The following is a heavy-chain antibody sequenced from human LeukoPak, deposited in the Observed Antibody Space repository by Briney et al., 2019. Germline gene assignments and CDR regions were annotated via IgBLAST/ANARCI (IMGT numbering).Heavy chain of an antibody. Sequence: SETLSLTCIVSGDSISGYYWSWIRQSPGKGLEWIGYIHAGGSTNNNPSLRSRVSISIDASRNQLSLQLSSVTAADTAVYYCARGRSLYFDYWGQGTLVTVSS. CDR2: IHAGGST. CDR3: ARGRSLYFDY. CDR1: GDSISGYY. V-gene: IGHV4-4*08. J-gene: IGHJ4*02.